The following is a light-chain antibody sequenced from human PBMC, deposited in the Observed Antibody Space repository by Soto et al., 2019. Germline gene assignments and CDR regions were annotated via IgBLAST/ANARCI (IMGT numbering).Light chain of an antibody. CDR2: SNT. V-gene: IGLV1-44*01. J-gene: IGLJ1*01. CDR1: SSNIGSNT. CDR3: AAWDDSLNGFV. Sequence: SVLPQPPSPSGTPGQRVTISCSGGSSNIGSNTVIWYQQLPGTAPKLLIYSNTQRPSGVPDRFSGSKSGTSASLAISGLQSEDEADYYCAAWDDSLNGFVFGTGTKVTV.